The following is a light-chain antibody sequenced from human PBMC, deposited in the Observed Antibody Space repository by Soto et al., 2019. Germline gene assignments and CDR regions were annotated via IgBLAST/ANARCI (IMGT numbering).Light chain of an antibody. CDR2: DAS. CDR1: QNIFRY. J-gene: IGKJ2*01. CDR3: PQSDSTPYT. Sequence: DIQMTQSPSSLSTSVGDRVTITCRASQNIFRYLNWYQQIPGKAPKLLIFDASNLQSGVPSRFSGSGSETEFTLAIGSLQPEDFATYFCPQSDSTPYTFGQGTKLEVK. V-gene: IGKV1-39*01.